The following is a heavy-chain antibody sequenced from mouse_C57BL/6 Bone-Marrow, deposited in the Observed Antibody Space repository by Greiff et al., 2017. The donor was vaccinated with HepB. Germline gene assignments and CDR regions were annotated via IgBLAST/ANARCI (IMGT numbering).Heavy chain of an antibody. J-gene: IGHJ3*01. CDR3: AITHYSKAWFAY. CDR2: INPNNGGT. Sequence: EVQLQQSGPELVKPGASVKMSCKASGYTFTDYNLHWVKQSHGKSLEWIGYINPNNGGTSYNQKFKGKATLTVNKSSSTAYMELRSLTSEDSAVYYCAITHYSKAWFAYWGQGTLVTVSA. CDR1: GYTFTDYN. V-gene: IGHV1-22*01. D-gene: IGHD2-5*01.